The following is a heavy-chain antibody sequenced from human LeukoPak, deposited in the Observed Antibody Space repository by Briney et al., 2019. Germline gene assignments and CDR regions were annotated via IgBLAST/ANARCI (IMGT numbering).Heavy chain of an antibody. J-gene: IGHJ3*01. Sequence: GGSLRLSCVASGFTLNKYWMHWVRQAPGKGLVWVSRMNIDGTSTSYADSVKGRFTISRDNAKNTVYLQMNSLRPEDTAMYYCARGGLDHAFDFWGQGTMVTVSS. CDR2: MNIDGTST. CDR3: ARGGLDHAFDF. CDR1: GFTLNKYW. D-gene: IGHD3/OR15-3a*01. V-gene: IGHV3-74*01.